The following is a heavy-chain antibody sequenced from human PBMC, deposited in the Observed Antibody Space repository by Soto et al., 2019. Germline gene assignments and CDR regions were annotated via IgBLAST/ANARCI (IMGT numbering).Heavy chain of an antibody. J-gene: IGHJ4*02. CDR1: GGTFSSYA. D-gene: IGHD5-12*01. V-gene: IGHV1-69*13. CDR3: ARDQAYSGYDYPGLDY. CDR2: IIPIFGTA. Sequence: SVKVSCKASGGTFSSYAISWVRQAPGQGLEWMGGIIPIFGTANYAQKFQGRVTITADESTSTAYMELSSLRSEDTAVYYCARDQAYSGYDYPGLDYWGQGTLVTVSS.